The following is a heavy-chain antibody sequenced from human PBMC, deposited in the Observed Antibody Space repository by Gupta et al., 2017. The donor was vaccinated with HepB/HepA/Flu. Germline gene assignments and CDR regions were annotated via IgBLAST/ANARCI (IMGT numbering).Heavy chain of an antibody. J-gene: IGHJ6*04. CDR2: INPHSGNT. Sequence: QVQLVQSGAEVQKPGASVKVSCKASGYTFTSHNIHWVRQATGQGLEWMGWINPHSGNTGFAQKFQGRVTFTRNTSINTAYMQLSRLESEDTAVYYCVRGSGVATIFQVYYYYDMDVWGKGATVTVSS. CDR3: VRGSGVATIFQVYYYYDMDV. D-gene: IGHD5-24*01. V-gene: IGHV1-8*01. CDR1: GYTFTSHN.